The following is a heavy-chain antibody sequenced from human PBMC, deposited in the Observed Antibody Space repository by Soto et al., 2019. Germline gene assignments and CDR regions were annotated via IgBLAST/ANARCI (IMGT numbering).Heavy chain of an antibody. CDR2: ISYDGSNK. V-gene: IGHV3-30-3*01. Sequence: GGSLRLSCAASGFTFSSYAMHWVRQAPGKGLEWVAVISYDGSNKYYADSVKGRFTISRDNSKNTLYLQMNSLRAEDTAVYYCARAPDTAMFFDYWGQGTLVTVSS. J-gene: IGHJ4*02. D-gene: IGHD5-18*01. CDR1: GFTFSSYA. CDR3: ARAPDTAMFFDY.